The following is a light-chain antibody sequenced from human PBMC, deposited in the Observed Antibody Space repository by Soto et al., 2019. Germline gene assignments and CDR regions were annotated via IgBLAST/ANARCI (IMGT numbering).Light chain of an antibody. V-gene: IGLV2-11*01. CDR3: CSYADSYSYV. CDR1: SSDVGGFSY. J-gene: IGLJ1*01. CDR2: DVT. Sequence: QSALTQPRSVSGSPGQSVTISCTGTSSDVGGFSYVSWYQQHPGKAPKIMIYDVTKRPSGVPDRFSGSKSGNTASLTISGLQAEDEADYYCCSYADSYSYVFGTGTKLTVL.